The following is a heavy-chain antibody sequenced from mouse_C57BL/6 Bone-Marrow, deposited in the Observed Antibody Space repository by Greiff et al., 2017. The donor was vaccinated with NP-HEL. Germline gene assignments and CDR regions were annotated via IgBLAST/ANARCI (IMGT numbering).Heavy chain of an antibody. CDR1: GYTFTDYY. CDR3: ARAVLLRLFDY. D-gene: IGHD1-2*01. V-gene: IGHV1-76*01. J-gene: IGHJ2*01. Sequence: QVQLQQSGAELVRPGASVKLSCKASGYTFTDYYINWVKQRPGQGLEWIARIYPGSGNTYYNEKFKGKATLTAEKSSSTAYMQLSSLTSEDSAVYFCARAVLLRLFDYWGQGTTLTVSS. CDR2: IYPGSGNT.